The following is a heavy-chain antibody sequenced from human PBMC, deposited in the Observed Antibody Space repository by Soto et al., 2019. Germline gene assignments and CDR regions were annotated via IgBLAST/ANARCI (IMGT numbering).Heavy chain of an antibody. V-gene: IGHV3-7*04. J-gene: IGHJ4*02. CDR3: AREIVVARGASYFDY. CDR1: GFTFSSNW. CDR2: IRQDGSEK. D-gene: IGHD2-2*01. Sequence: GGSLRLSCVGSGFTFSSNWMTWVRQAPGKGLEWVGNIRQDGSEKNYVDSVKGRFTISRDNAKNSLYLQMNSLRAEDTAVYYCAREIVVARGASYFDYRGPGTLVTVSS.